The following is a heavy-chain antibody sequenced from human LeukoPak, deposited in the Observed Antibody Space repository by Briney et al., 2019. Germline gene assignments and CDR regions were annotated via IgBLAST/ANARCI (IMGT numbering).Heavy chain of an antibody. V-gene: IGHV3-53*01. CDR1: GFTVSSNY. J-gene: IGHJ4*02. D-gene: IGHD2/OR15-2a*01. CDR3: ARDRLSVL. Sequence: GGSLRLSCVASGFTVSSNYMNWVRQAPGKGLEWVSVIYSGGRTYYADSVKGRFTISRDNSKNMLYLQMNSLRAEDTAVYYCARDRLSVLWGQGTLVTVSS. CDR2: IYSGGRT.